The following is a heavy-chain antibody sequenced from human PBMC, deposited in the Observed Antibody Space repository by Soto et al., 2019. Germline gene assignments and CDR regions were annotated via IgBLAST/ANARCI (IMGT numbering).Heavy chain of an antibody. D-gene: IGHD4-17*01. CDR1: GXSFSSNR. Sequence: GSLRLTCAASGXSFSSNRMDWVRQAPGKGLEWVSYINSGSSTIYYADSVKGRFTISLYNAKNSLYLQMNSLRDEDTAVYYCARDFSYGFDYWGQGILVTAPQ. V-gene: IGHV3-48*02. CDR3: ARDFSYGFDY. J-gene: IGHJ4*02. CDR2: INSGSSTI.